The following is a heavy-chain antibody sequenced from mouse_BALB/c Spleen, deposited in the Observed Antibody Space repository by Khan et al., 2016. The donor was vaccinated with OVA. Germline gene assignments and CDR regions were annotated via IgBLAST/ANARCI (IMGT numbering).Heavy chain of an antibody. CDR1: GYTFSSYT. CDR3: TRDGNYAHWYFDV. J-gene: IGHJ1*01. V-gene: IGHV5-6-4*01. Sequence: EVELVESGGGLVKPGGSLKLSCAASGYTFSSYTMSWVRQTPEKRLEWVATISSGGTYTYYPDTVKGRFTISRDNAKNTLYLQMSSLKSEDTAIFYCTRDGNYAHWYFDVWGEGTTVTVSS. CDR2: ISSGGTYT. D-gene: IGHD2-1*01.